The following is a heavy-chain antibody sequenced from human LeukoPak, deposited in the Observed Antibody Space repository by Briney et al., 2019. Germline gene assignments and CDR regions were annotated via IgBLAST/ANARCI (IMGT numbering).Heavy chain of an antibody. D-gene: IGHD5-12*01. Sequence: PSETLSLTCAVYGGSFSGYYWSWIRQPPGKGLEWIGEINHSGSTNYNPSLKSRATISVDTSKNQFSLKLSSVTAADTAVYYCARRGKDIVATKPVNWFDPWGQGTLVTVSS. CDR1: GGSFSGYY. CDR2: INHSGST. CDR3: ARRGKDIVATKPVNWFDP. V-gene: IGHV4-34*01. J-gene: IGHJ5*02.